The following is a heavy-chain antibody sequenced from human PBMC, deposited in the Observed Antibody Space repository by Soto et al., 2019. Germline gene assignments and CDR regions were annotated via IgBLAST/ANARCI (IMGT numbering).Heavy chain of an antibody. CDR2: MNPNSGNT. Sequence: QVQLVQSGAEVKKPGASVKVSCKASGYTFTSYDINWVRQATGQGLEWMGWMNPNSGNTGYAQKFQGRVTMTRNTSISTPYLELTSLRPEATAVYYCARTLYGDNVDYWGQGTLVTVSS. CDR1: GYTFTSYD. V-gene: IGHV1-8*01. CDR3: ARTLYGDNVDY. J-gene: IGHJ4*02. D-gene: IGHD4-17*01.